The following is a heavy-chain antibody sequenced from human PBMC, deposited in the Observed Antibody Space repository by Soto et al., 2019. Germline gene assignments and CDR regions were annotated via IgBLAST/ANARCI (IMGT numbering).Heavy chain of an antibody. CDR3: ARISRDGVDF. CDR2: INPSSGDT. D-gene: IGHD3-3*01. CDR1: GYSFTGYY. J-gene: IGHJ4*02. Sequence: QVQLVQSGTEVKEPGASVKVSCKASGYSFTGYYLHWVRQAPGQGLEWMGWINPSSGDTNYAQKFRGWVTRTRDTSINTAYMEVNRLRSGDTAVYYCARISRDGVDFWGQGTLVTVSS. V-gene: IGHV1-2*04.